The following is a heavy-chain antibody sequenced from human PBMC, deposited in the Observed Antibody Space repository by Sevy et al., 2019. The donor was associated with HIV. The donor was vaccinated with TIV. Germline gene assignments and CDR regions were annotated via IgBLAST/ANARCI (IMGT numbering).Heavy chain of an antibody. CDR2: ISYDGSNK. CDR3: AREVAGRIAVAGISYYGMDV. CDR1: GFTFSSYA. V-gene: IGHV3-30-3*01. Sequence: GGSLRLSCAASGFTFSSYAMHWVRQAPGKGLEWVAVISYDGSNKYYADSVKGRFTSSRDNSKNTLYLQMNSLRAEDTAVYYCAREVAGRIAVAGISYYGMDVWGQGTTVTVSS. J-gene: IGHJ6*02. D-gene: IGHD6-19*01.